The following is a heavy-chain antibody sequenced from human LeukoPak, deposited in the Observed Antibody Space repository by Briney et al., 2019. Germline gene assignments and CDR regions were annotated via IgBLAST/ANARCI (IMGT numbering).Heavy chain of an antibody. V-gene: IGHV3-23*01. CDR2: ISGSGGST. CDR1: GFTFSSYA. CDR3: AKDHGMATKRHYFDY. D-gene: IGHD5-24*01. J-gene: IGHJ4*02. Sequence: PGGSLRLSCAASGFTFSSYAMSWVRQAPGKGLEWVSAISGSGGSTYYADSVKGRFTISRDNSKNTLYLQMNSLRAEDTAVYYCAKDHGMATKRHYFDYWGQGTLVTVSS.